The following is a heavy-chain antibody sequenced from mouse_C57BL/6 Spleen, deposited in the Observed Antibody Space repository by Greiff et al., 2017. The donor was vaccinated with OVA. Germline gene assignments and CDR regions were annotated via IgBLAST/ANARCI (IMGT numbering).Heavy chain of an antibody. D-gene: IGHD4-1*01. CDR3: ARVGWDGPLFDY. CDR1: GYPFSSSW. Sequence: QVQLQQSGTELVKPGASVKVSCKASGYPFSSSWVNWVKQRPGKGLWWIGRIYPGDGDTNYNGKFKGKATLTADKSSSTAYMQLSSLTSEDSAVYFCARVGWDGPLFDYWGQGTTLTVSS. V-gene: IGHV1-82*01. J-gene: IGHJ2*01. CDR2: IYPGDGDT.